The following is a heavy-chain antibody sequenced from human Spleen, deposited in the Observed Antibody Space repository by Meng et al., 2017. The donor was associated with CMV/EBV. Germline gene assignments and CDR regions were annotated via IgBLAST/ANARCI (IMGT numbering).Heavy chain of an antibody. CDR3: AKGRGAY. D-gene: IGHD5-24*01. CDR2: ISYDGSNK. Sequence: GESLKISCAASGFTFSSYWMSWVRQAPGKGLEWVAVISYDGSNKYYADSVKGRFTISRDNSKNTLYLQMNSLRAEDTAVYYCAKGRGAYWGQGTLVTVSS. J-gene: IGHJ4*02. CDR1: GFTFSSYW. V-gene: IGHV3-30*18.